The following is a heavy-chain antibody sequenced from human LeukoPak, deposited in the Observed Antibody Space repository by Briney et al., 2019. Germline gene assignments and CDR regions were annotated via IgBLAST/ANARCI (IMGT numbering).Heavy chain of an antibody. CDR1: GYTFTNYF. D-gene: IGHD6-19*01. Sequence: GASVKVSCKASGYTFTNYFMHCLRQAPGQGLEWMGIINPSGNSTIYAQKFQDRVTMTSDTSTSTVCMDPRSLTFEDTAVYYCARDRNLIAVAGTQAFDIWGQGKMVTVSS. CDR3: ARDRNLIAVAGTQAFDI. J-gene: IGHJ3*02. CDR2: INPSGNST. V-gene: IGHV1-46*01.